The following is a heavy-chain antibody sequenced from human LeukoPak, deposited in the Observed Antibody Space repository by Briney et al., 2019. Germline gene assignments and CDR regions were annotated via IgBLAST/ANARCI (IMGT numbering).Heavy chain of an antibody. J-gene: IGHJ4*02. D-gene: IGHD3-22*01. CDR3: AKDGQHYDSSGQGFDY. V-gene: IGHV3-23*01. CDR2: ISGSGGST. CDR1: GFTFSSYA. Sequence: PGGSLRLSCAASGFTFSSYAMSWVRQAPGKGLEWVSAISGSGGSTYYADSVKGRFTISRDNSKNTLYLQMNSLRAEDTAVYYCAKDGQHYDSSGQGFDYWGQGTLVTVSS.